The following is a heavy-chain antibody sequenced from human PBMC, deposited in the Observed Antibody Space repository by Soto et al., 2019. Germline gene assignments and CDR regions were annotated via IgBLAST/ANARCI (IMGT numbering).Heavy chain of an antibody. Sequence: EVQLLESGGGLVQPGGSLRLSCAASGFTFSSYAMNWVRQAPGKGLEWVSVISGSGGSTYYADSVKGRFTISRDNSKNTLYLQMNSLRAEDTAAYYCARRGPGTYFDDWGQGTLVTVSS. J-gene: IGHJ4*02. V-gene: IGHV3-23*01. CDR2: ISGSGGST. D-gene: IGHD6-13*01. CDR1: GFTFSSYA. CDR3: ARRGPGTYFDD.